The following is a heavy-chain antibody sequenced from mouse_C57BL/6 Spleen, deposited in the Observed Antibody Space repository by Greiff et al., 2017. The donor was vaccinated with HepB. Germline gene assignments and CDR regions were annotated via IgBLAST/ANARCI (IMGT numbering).Heavy chain of an antibody. J-gene: IGHJ2*01. V-gene: IGHV1-54*01. CDR3: AREGGYDYDGGLFDY. D-gene: IGHD2-4*01. CDR2: INPGSGGT. CDR1: GYAFTNYL. Sequence: QVQLQQSGAELVRPGTSVKVSCKASGYAFTNYLIEWVKQRPGQGLEWIGVINPGSGGTNYNEKFKGKATLTADKSSSTAYMQRSSLTSEDSAVYFCAREGGYDYDGGLFDYWGQGTTLTVSS.